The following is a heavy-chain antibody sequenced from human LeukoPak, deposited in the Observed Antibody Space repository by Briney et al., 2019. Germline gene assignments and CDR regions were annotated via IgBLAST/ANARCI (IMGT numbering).Heavy chain of an antibody. V-gene: IGHV1-2*02. Sequence: ASVKVSCKASGYTFTGYYMHFIRQAPGQGLEWMGWVVPNSGGTYYAQEFQGRVTMTRDASITTAYMELSRLRSDDTAVYYCARGPTLVRGVIMPDSVGGMDVWGQGTTVTVSS. CDR3: ARGPTLVRGVIMPDSVGGMDV. D-gene: IGHD3-10*01. CDR2: VVPNSGGT. CDR1: GYTFTGYY. J-gene: IGHJ6*02.